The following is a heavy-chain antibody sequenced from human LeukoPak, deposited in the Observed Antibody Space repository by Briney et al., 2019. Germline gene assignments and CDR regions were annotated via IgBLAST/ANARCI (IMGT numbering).Heavy chain of an antibody. V-gene: IGHV3-15*07. CDR3: TTEYLVTTDYYFDY. CDR2: IKSKTDGETT. Sequence: GGSLRLSCVASGFTFSNVWMNWVRQAPGKGLEWVGRIKSKTDGETTDYAAPVKGRFTISRDDSKNTLYLQMNSLKTEDTAVYYCTTEYLVTTDYYFDYWGQGTLVTVSS. D-gene: IGHD4-17*01. J-gene: IGHJ4*02. CDR1: GFTFSNVW.